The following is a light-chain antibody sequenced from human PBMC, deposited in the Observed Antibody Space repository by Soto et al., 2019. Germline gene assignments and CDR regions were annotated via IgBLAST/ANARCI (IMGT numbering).Light chain of an antibody. V-gene: IGKV3-20*01. CDR3: QQYGSSGSRT. J-gene: IGKJ2*01. CDR2: DAS. Sequence: EIVLTQSPGTLSLSPGERATLSCRASQSVSSNYLAWYQQKTGQAPRLLIYDASSRATGIPDRLSGSGSGTDFTLTISRLKPEDFAVYYCQQYGSSGSRTFGQGTKLEIK. CDR1: QSVSSNY.